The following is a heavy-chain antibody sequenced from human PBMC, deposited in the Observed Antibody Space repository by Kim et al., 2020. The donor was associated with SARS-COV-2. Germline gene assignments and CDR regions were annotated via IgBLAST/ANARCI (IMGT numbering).Heavy chain of an antibody. V-gene: IGHV4-59*01. Sequence: SETLSLTCTVSGGSISSYYWCWFRQPPGKGLEWIGYIYYNGSTNYNPPLKSRVTTSADTSKNQFSLKLSSVTAADTTVYYCASLSYYYDSSGYYYSSFDYWGQRTLVTASS. CDR3: ASLSYYYDSSGYYYSSFDY. CDR1: GGSISSYY. CDR2: IYYNGST. D-gene: IGHD3-22*01. J-gene: IGHJ4*02.